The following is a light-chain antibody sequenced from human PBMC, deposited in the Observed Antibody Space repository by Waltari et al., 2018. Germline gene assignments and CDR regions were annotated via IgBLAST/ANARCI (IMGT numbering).Light chain of an antibody. V-gene: IGKV4-1*01. Sequence: DLVITQSPASLPVSLGERATINFKSSQTVLYSSNNKNYLAWYQQKPGQPPKLLIYWAPTREAGVPDRFSGSGSGTDFTLTISSLQAADVAVYYCQQYYSTPPTFGGGTKVEIK. CDR2: WAP. J-gene: IGKJ4*02. CDR3: QQYYSTPPT. CDR1: QTVLYSSNNKNY.